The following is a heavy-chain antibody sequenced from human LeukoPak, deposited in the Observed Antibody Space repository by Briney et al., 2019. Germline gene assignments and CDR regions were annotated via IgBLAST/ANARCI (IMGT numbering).Heavy chain of an antibody. CDR2: MYHNGST. J-gene: IGHJ5*02. Sequence: PSETLSLTCTVSGYSISSGYYWGWIRQPPGKGLEWIGSMYHNGSTYYNPSLKSRVTIAVDTSKNQFSLKLTSVTAAGPADYDCARHPSGRMWLQQGGWFDPWGQGTLVTVSS. D-gene: IGHD5-24*01. V-gene: IGHV4-38-2*02. CDR3: ARHPSGRMWLQQGGWFDP. CDR1: GYSISSGYY.